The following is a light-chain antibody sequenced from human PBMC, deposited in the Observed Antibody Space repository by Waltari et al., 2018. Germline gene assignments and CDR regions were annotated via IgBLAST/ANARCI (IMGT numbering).Light chain of an antibody. CDR2: YDD. J-gene: IGLJ3*02. CDR1: NIEKKS. Sequence: SYFVTQSPSVSVTPGQTASVSRGGYNIEKKSVHWYQQKPGQAPMLVITYDDDRPPGIPQRFSGSKSGTSASLAISGLRSEDEADYYCAAWDDSLSGWVFGGGTKLTVL. CDR3: AAWDDSLSGWV. V-gene: IGLV3-21*04.